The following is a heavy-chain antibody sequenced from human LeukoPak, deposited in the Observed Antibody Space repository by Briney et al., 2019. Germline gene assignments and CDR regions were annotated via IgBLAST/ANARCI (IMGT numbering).Heavy chain of an antibody. D-gene: IGHD2-15*01. J-gene: IGHJ5*02. Sequence: GGSLRLSCAASGFTFSSYAMSWVRQAPGKGLEWVSAISGSGGSTYYADSVKGRFTTSRDNSKNTLYLQMNSLRAEDTAVYYCAKDVGDIVVVVAATPVLFSYWFDPWGQGTLVTVSS. CDR2: ISGSGGST. CDR3: AKDVGDIVVVVAATPVLFSYWFDP. V-gene: IGHV3-23*01. CDR1: GFTFSSYA.